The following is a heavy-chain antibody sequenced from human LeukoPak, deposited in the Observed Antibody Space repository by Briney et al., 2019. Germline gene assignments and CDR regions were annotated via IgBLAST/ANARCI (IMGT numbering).Heavy chain of an antibody. CDR1: GYTFTSYD. Sequence: ASVKVSCKASGYTFTSYDINWVRQATGQGLEWMGWMNPNSGNTGYAQKFQGRVTITRNTSISTAYMELSSLRSEDTAVYHCARRRIQLWYFDPWGQGTLVTVSS. CDR3: ARRRIQLWYFDP. CDR2: MNPNSGNT. V-gene: IGHV1-8*03. D-gene: IGHD5-18*01. J-gene: IGHJ5*02.